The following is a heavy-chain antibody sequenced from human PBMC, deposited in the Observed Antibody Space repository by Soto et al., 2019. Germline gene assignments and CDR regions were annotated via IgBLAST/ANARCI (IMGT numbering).Heavy chain of an antibody. CDR2: IIPIFGTA. CDR3: ARAPGRNDESGMDV. Sequence: SVKCSCKSSGGTFSSYAISWVRQAPGQGLDWMGGIIPIFGTANYAQKFQGRVTITADESTSTAYMELSSLRSEDTAVYYCARAPGRNDESGMDVWGQGTTVTVSS. V-gene: IGHV1-69*13. J-gene: IGHJ6*02. CDR1: GGTFSSYA. D-gene: IGHD1-1*01.